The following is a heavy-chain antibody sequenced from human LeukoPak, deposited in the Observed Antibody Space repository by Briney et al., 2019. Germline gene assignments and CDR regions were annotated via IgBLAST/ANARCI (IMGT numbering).Heavy chain of an antibody. CDR1: EFTVSSSY. J-gene: IGHJ6*02. Sequence: PGRSLRLSCAASEFTVSSSYMTWVRQAPGKGLEWVSMIYSAESIYYADSVKGRFTISRHSSKNTVYLQMNNLRIEDTAVYYCTRVPGYCGATSCFYYGMDVWGQGTTGTVSS. CDR2: IYSAESI. V-gene: IGHV3-53*04. D-gene: IGHD5-12*01. CDR3: TRVPGYCGATSCFYYGMDV.